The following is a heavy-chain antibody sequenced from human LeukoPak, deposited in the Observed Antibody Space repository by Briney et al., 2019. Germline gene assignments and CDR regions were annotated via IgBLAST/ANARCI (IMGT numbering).Heavy chain of an antibody. V-gene: IGHV3-48*03. CDR2: ISSSGSTI. J-gene: IGHJ4*02. CDR3: ARDGPYGDYRGRYKPFDY. CDR1: GFTFSSYE. Sequence: GGSLRLSCAASGFTFSSYEMNWVPQAPGKGLECVSYISSSGSTIYYADSVKGRFTISRDNAKNSLYLQMNSLRAEDTAVYYCARDGPYGDYRGRYKPFDYWAREPWSPSPQ. D-gene: IGHD4-17*01.